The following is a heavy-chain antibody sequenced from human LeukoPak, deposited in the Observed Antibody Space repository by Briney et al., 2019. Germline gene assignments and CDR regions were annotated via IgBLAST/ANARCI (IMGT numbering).Heavy chain of an antibody. Sequence: GGSLRLSCAASGFSFSSHGMSWVRQAPGKGLEWVSGIIGGAGSTYYADSVKGRFTISRDNSKNTLYLQMNSLRAEDTAVYYCTHGSMYQLDYWGQGTLVSVSS. CDR2: IIGGAGST. CDR3: THGSMYQLDY. D-gene: IGHD2-2*01. J-gene: IGHJ4*02. V-gene: IGHV3-23*01. CDR1: GFSFSSHG.